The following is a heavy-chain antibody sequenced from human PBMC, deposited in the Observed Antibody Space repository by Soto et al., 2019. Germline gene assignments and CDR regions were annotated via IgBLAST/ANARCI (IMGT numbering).Heavy chain of an antibody. D-gene: IGHD2-21*01. CDR3: ASGVINYYYYGMDV. Sequence: ASETLSLTCAVSGYSISSGYYWGWIRQPPGKGLEWIGSIYHSGSTYYNPSLKSRVTISVDTSKNQFSLKLSSVTAADTAVYYCASGVINYYYYGMDVWGQGTTVTVSS. J-gene: IGHJ6*02. V-gene: IGHV4-38-2*01. CDR1: GYSISSGYY. CDR2: IYHSGST.